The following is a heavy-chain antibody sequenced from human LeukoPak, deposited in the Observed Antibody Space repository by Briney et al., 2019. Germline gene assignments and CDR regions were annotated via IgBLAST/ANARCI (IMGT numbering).Heavy chain of an antibody. CDR2: IYYSGST. CDR3: ASPGHIAAAGQLDY. D-gene: IGHD6-13*01. Sequence: PGGSLRLSCAASGFTFSAYAMNWVRQPPGKGLEWIGSIYYSGSTYYNPSLKSRVTISVDTSKNQFSLKLSSVTAADTAVYYCASPGHIAAAGQLDYWGQGTLVTVSS. CDR1: GFTFSAYA. V-gene: IGHV4-38-2*01. J-gene: IGHJ4*02.